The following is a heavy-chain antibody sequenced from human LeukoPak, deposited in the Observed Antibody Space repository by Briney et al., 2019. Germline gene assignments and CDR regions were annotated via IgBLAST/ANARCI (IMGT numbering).Heavy chain of an antibody. CDR2: ISGSGGST. CDR1: GFTFSSYA. CDR3: ARSGGLPKFDW. J-gene: IGHJ4*02. V-gene: IGHV3-23*01. Sequence: GGSLRLSCAASGFTFSSYAMSWVRQAPGKGLEWVSAISGSGGSTYYADSVKGRFTISRDNSKNTLYLQMDSLRPEDTAIYYCARSGGLPKFDWWGQGTLVTVSS.